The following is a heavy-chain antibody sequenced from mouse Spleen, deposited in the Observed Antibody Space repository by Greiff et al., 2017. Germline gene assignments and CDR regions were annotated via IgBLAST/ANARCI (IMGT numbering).Heavy chain of an antibody. CDR1: GYTFTNYW. CDR2: INPSDSHI. Sequence: QVQLQQPGADLVMPGASVKLSCMTSGYTFTNYWMHWIKQRPGQGLEWIGEINPSDSHINKNQKFKDKASLAVDKSSSTAYIQLSSLTSEDSAVYYCVRGGSVVPYFFDYWGQGTTLTVSS. J-gene: IGHJ2*01. D-gene: IGHD1-1*01. CDR3: VRGGSVVPYFFDY. V-gene: IGHV1-69*01.